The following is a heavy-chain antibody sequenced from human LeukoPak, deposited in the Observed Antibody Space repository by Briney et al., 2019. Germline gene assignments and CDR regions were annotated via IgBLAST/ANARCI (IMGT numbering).Heavy chain of an antibody. CDR1: GGSFSGHY. V-gene: IGHV4-34*01. Sequence: SETLSLTCAVYGGSFSGHYRTWIRQPPGKGLESIGEINHSGSTNYNASLKSRVTISVDTSKSQFSLNLSSVTAADTAVYYCARRPYQLLLHHYYMDVWGKGTTVTVS. CDR3: ARRPYQLLLHHYYMDV. D-gene: IGHD2-2*01. CDR2: INHSGST. J-gene: IGHJ6*03.